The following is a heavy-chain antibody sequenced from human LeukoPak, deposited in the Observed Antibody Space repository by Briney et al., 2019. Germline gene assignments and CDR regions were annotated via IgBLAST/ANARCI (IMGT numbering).Heavy chain of an antibody. CDR2: IYYSGST. D-gene: IGHD5-18*01. CDR1: GGSISSYY. CDR3: ARGTGYSYGDDAFDI. V-gene: IGHV4-59*08. J-gene: IGHJ3*02. Sequence: SETLSLTCTVSGGSISSYYWSWIRQPPGKGLEWIGYIYYSGSTNYNPSLKSRVTISVDTSKNQFSLKLSSVTAADTAVYYCARGTGYSYGDDAFDIWGQGTMVTVSS.